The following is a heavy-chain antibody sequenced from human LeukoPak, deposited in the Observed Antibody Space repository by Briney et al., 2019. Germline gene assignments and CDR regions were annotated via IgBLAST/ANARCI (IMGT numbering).Heavy chain of an antibody. J-gene: IGHJ4*02. V-gene: IGHV3-23*01. Sequence: PGGSLRLSCTASGFTFSNYGMAWVRQAPGKGLEWVSGISASGGSTYYADSVKGRFTISRDYSRDTLYLQMSSLRADDTALYYCAKIRCTDGACYYRLWYFDYWGQGTLVTVSS. D-gene: IGHD2-8*01. CDR3: AKIRCTDGACYYRLWYFDY. CDR2: ISASGGST. CDR1: GFTFSNYG.